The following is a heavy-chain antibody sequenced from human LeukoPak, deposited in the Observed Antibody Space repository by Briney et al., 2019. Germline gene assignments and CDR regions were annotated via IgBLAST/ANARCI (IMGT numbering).Heavy chain of an antibody. D-gene: IGHD3-9*01. Sequence: PSETLSLTCAVYGGSFSGYYWSWIRQPPGKGLEWIGEINHSGSTNNNPSLKSRVTISVDTSKNQFSLKLSSVTAADTAVYYCARGWFRYYDILTGPPVFEYWGQGTLVTVSS. CDR2: INHSGST. CDR1: GGSFSGYY. J-gene: IGHJ4*02. V-gene: IGHV4-34*01. CDR3: ARGWFRYYDILTGPPVFEY.